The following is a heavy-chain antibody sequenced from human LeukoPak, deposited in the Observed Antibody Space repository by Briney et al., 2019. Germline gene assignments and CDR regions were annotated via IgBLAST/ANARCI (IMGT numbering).Heavy chain of an antibody. D-gene: IGHD1-14*01. V-gene: IGHV4-59*01. Sequence: SETLSLTCSVSGGSITSYYWSWIRQSPGKGLEWIGHVSDGGSTNYSPSLKGRVSISVDTSKNQFSLNLRSVTAADTAVYFCARASTTFDDWGQGTLVTVSS. CDR1: GGSITSYY. J-gene: IGHJ4*02. CDR3: ARASTTFDD. CDR2: VSDGGST.